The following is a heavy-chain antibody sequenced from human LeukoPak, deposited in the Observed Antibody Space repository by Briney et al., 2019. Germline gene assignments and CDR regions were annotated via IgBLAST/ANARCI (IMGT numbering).Heavy chain of an antibody. J-gene: IGHJ4*02. CDR2: IKQDGSEK. V-gene: IGHV3-7*05. CDR1: GFTFSTHW. D-gene: IGHD1-26*01. Sequence: GGSLRLSCTASGFTFSTHWMIWVRQAPGKGLEWVANIKQDGSEKYYVDSVKGRFIISRDNAKNSLYLQMNSLRVEDSAVYYCANALGAHYFDSWGQGTLVTVSS. CDR3: ANALGAHYFDS.